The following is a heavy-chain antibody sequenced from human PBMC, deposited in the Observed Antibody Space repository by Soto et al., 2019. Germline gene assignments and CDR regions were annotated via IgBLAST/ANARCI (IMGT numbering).Heavy chain of an antibody. D-gene: IGHD1-26*01. CDR2: ITHDGRNE. V-gene: IGHV3-30*04. J-gene: IGHJ4*02. CDR3: ASGMDY. Sequence: GGSLRLSCAASGFSFSSFAMQWVRQAPGKGLEWVTTITHDGRNEYYADSVEGRFTISRDNSKNTLYLEMNSLRSEDTAVYYCASGMDYWAQGTLVTVSS. CDR1: GFSFSSFA.